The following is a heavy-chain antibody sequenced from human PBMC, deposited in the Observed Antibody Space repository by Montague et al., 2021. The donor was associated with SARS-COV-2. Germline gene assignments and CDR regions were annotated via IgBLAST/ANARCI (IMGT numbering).Heavy chain of an antibody. CDR1: GGSIISTTSN. D-gene: IGHD1-1*01. Sequence: SETRSLTCTVSGGSIISTTSNWGWIRQSPGKGLEWIGYVHYTGSTKYNPSLKTRVTLSLDTPKKHCSLKLKSVTAADTAVYYCARAQNTCFIANCVNYFEVWGLGALVTVSS. CDR3: ARAQNTCFIANCVNYFEV. J-gene: IGHJ4*02. CDR2: VHYTGST. V-gene: IGHV4-61*03.